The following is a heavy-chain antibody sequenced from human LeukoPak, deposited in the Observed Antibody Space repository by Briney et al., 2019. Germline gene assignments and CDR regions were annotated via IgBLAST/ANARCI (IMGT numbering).Heavy chain of an antibody. CDR3: AKDTGRPTDAITMEDNAFDI. D-gene: IGHD3-3*01. CDR1: GFTFDDHG. J-gene: IGHJ3*02. CDR2: ISWSSGII. Sequence: GGSLRLSCAASGFTFDDHGMHWVRQAPGKGLEWVSGISWSSGIIGYADSVKGRFTTSRDNAKNSLYLQMDSLRAEDTALYYCAKDTGRPTDAITMEDNAFDIWGQGTMVTVSS. V-gene: IGHV3-9*01.